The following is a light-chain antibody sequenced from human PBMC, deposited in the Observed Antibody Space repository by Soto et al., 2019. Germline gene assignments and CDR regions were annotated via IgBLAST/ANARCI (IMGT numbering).Light chain of an antibody. Sequence: QLVLTQSPSASASLGASVKLTCTLSSGHSSYAIAWHQQQPEKGPRYLMKLNSDGSHSKGDGIPDRFSGSSSGAERYLTISSLQSEDEVDYYCQTWVTGFLFGGGTKLTVL. CDR3: QTWVTGFL. J-gene: IGLJ2*01. CDR2: LNSDGSH. V-gene: IGLV4-69*01. CDR1: SGHSSYA.